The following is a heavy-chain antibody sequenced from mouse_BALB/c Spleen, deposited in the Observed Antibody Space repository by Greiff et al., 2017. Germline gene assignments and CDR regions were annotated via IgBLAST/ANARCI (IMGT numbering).Heavy chain of an antibody. CDR2: ISSGGGST. CDR1: GFAFSSYD. V-gene: IGHV5-12-1*01. D-gene: IGHD1-2*01. CDR3: ARPLITTDAMDY. Sequence: EVNVVESGGGLVKPGGSLKLSCAASGFAFSSYDMSWVRQTPEKRLEWVAYISSGGGSTYYPDTVKGRFTISRDNAKNTLYLQMSSLKSEDTAMYYCARPLITTDAMDYWGQGTSVTVSS. J-gene: IGHJ4*01.